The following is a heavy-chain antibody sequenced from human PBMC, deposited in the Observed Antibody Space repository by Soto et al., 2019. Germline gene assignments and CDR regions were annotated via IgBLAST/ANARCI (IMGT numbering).Heavy chain of an antibody. D-gene: IGHD3-22*01. Sequence: PGESLKISCKGSGYSFTSYWISWVRQMPGKGLEWMGRIDPSDSYTNYSPSFQGHVTISADKSISTAYLQWSSLKASDTAMYYCARLGYYYERSGYQYYYYGMDVWGQGTTVTVSS. CDR2: IDPSDSYT. V-gene: IGHV5-10-1*01. CDR3: ARLGYYYERSGYQYYYYGMDV. CDR1: GYSFTSYW. J-gene: IGHJ6*02.